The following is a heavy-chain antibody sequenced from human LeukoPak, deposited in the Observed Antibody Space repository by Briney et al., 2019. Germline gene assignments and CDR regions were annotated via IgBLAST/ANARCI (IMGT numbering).Heavy chain of an antibody. CDR3: AKDYYYYDSSGYPIFDY. CDR1: GFTFSSYG. V-gene: IGHV3-30*02. Sequence: GGSLRLSCAASGFTFSSYGMHWVRQAPGKGLEWVAFIRYDGSNKYYADSVKGRFTISRDNSKNTLYLQMNSLRAEDTAVYYCAKDYYYYDSSGYPIFDYWGQGTLVTVSS. J-gene: IGHJ4*02. D-gene: IGHD3-22*01. CDR2: IRYDGSNK.